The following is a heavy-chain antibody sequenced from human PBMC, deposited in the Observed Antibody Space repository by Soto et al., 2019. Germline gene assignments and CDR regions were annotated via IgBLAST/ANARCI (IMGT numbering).Heavy chain of an antibody. J-gene: IGHJ3*02. CDR1: GGSFSGYY. CDR3: ATHPFYSSSSLGAFDI. D-gene: IGHD6-6*01. Sequence: SETLSLTCAVYGGSFSGYYWSWIRQPPGKGLEWIGEINHSGSTNYNPSLKSRVTISVDTSKNQFSLKLSSVTAADTAVYYCATHPFYSSSSLGAFDIWGQGTMVTVSS. CDR2: INHSGST. V-gene: IGHV4-34*01.